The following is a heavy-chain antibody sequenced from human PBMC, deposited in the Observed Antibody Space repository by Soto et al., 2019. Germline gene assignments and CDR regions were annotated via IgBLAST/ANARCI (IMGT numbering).Heavy chain of an antibody. D-gene: IGHD4-17*01. CDR3: ARASTTVTTLDY. J-gene: IGHJ4*02. CDR2: IYQSGGT. Sequence: SETLSLTCVVSGDSISSGGYSWTWIRQPPGKGLEWIGHIYQSGGTLYNPSLESRVTISVDRSKNQFSLKLSSVTAADTAVYYCARASTTVTTLDYWGQGTLVTVPQ. CDR1: GDSISSGGYS. V-gene: IGHV4-30-2*01.